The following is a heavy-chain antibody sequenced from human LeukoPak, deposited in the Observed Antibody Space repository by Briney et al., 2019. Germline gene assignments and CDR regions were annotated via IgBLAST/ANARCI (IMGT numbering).Heavy chain of an antibody. V-gene: IGHV3-74*01. Sequence: SGGSLRLSCAASGFTFSNYWMHWVRQAPGKGLVWVSRIKGDGSHTINADSVKGRFTISRDNAKNTLYLQMKSLRAEDTAVYYCVRDWDHFDFDSWGQGTLVTVSS. CDR1: GFTFSNYW. D-gene: IGHD3-9*01. CDR3: VRDWDHFDFDS. J-gene: IGHJ5*01. CDR2: IKGDGSHT.